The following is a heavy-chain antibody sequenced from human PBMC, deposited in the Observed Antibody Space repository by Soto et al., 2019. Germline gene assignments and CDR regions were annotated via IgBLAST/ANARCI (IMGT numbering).Heavy chain of an antibody. CDR1: GGSFIGYY. D-gene: IGHD2-2*01. V-gene: IGHV4-34*01. J-gene: IGHJ4*02. CDR2: INNDGGS. Sequence: SETLSLTCGVHGGSFIGYYWSWFRQPPGKGLEWIGEINNDGGSNYNSSLESRVTISFDTSNDRFSLKLSSVTAADTAIYYCARGLVAPAAVWGKGALVTVPS. CDR3: ARGLVAPAAV.